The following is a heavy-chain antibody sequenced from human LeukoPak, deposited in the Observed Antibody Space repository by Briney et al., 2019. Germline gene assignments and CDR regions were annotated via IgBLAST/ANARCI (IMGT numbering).Heavy chain of an antibody. CDR1: GYTLTELS. J-gene: IGHJ5*02. Sequence: ASVKVSCKVSGYTLTELSMHWVRQAPGKGLEWMGGFDPEDGETIYAQKFQGRVTMTEDTSTDTAYMELSSLRSDDTAVYYCARGCSSTSCYGFRRFDPWGQGTLVTVSS. CDR3: ARGCSSTSCYGFRRFDP. V-gene: IGHV1-24*01. CDR2: FDPEDGET. D-gene: IGHD2-2*01.